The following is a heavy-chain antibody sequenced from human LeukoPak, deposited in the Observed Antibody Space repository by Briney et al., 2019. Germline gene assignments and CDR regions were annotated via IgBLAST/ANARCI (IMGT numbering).Heavy chain of an antibody. V-gene: IGHV3-21*01. CDR3: ARALGYGSGSYYNAPFVLSSMDD. J-gene: IGHJ4*02. D-gene: IGHD3-10*01. Sequence: PGGTLILSCASSGYNFSSYVMNWVPQATGKGLEWVSPINSRRSYIYYAHSVKDRFTISRDNANHSLYLQLNSLRAEDTSVYYSARALGYGSGSYYNAPFVLSSMDDWDQGTLVTVSS. CDR1: GYNFSSYV. CDR2: INSRRSYI.